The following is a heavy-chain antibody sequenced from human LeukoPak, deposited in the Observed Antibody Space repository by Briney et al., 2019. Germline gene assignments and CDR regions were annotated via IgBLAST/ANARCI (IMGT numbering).Heavy chain of an antibody. Sequence: KPSETLSLTCTVSGGSISSYYWSWIRQPPGKGLEWIGYIYYSGSTNYNPSLKSRVTISVDTSKNQFSLKLSSVTAADTAVYYCARVECGGDCYFHPMAPDYYYGMDVWGQGTTVTVSS. V-gene: IGHV4-59*08. D-gene: IGHD2-21*02. CDR1: GGSISSYY. CDR2: IYYSGST. CDR3: ARVECGGDCYFHPMAPDYYYGMDV. J-gene: IGHJ6*02.